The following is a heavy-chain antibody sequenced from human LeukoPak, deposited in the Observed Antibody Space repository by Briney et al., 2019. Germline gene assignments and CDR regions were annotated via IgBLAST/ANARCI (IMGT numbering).Heavy chain of an antibody. D-gene: IGHD3-10*01. V-gene: IGHV4-39*01. CDR1: GGSISSSSYY. Sequence: TSETLSLTCTVSGGSISSSSYYWGWIRQPPGKGLEWIGSIYYSGSTYYNPSLKSRVTISVDTSKNQFSLKLSSVTAADTAVYYCARHFGRYNPYGSGGAHFDYWGQGTLVTVSS. J-gene: IGHJ4*02. CDR2: IYYSGST. CDR3: ARHFGRYNPYGSGGAHFDY.